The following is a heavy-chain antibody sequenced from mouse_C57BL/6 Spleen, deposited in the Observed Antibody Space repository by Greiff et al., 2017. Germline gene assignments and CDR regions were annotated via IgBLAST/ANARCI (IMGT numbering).Heavy chain of an antibody. CDR3: ARASSYGYYAMDY. D-gene: IGHD1-1*01. CDR1: GFNIKNTY. Sequence: VQLQQSVAELVRPGASVKLSCTASGFNIKNTYMHWVKQRPEQGLEWIGRIDPANGNTKYAPKFQGKATITADTSSNTAYLQLSSLTSEDTAIYDGARASSYGYYAMDYWGQGTSVTVSS. CDR2: IDPANGNT. V-gene: IGHV14-3*01. J-gene: IGHJ4*01.